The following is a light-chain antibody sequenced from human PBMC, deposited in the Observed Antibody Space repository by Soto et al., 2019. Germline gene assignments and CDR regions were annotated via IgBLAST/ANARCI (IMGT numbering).Light chain of an antibody. CDR3: QQSFTIPYT. V-gene: IGKV1-39*01. J-gene: IGKJ2*01. CDR2: GAS. CDR1: QSDRTY. Sequence: DIQMTQSPSSLSASVGDRVTITCRASQSDRTYLKWYQRKPGKAPKVLIYGASALQSGVPSRFSGSGSGTDFTLTVSSLQPEDFATYYCQQSFTIPYTFGQGTKLEIK.